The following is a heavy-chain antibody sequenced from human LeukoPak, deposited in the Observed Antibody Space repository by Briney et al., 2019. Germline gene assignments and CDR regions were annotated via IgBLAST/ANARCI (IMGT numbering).Heavy chain of an antibody. J-gene: IGHJ4*02. D-gene: IGHD1-26*01. V-gene: IGHV3-11*04. CDR2: ISSSGSTI. Sequence: TGGSLRLSCAASGFTFSDYYMSWIRQSPGKGLEWVSYISSSGSTIDYADSVKGRFTISRDNAKNSLYLQMNSLRAEDTAVYYCARDYGSGSLFDYWGQGTLVTVSS. CDR1: GFTFSDYY. CDR3: ARDYGSGSLFDY.